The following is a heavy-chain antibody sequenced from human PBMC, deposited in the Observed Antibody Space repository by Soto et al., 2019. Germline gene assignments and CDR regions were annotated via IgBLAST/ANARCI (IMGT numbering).Heavy chain of an antibody. D-gene: IGHD3-3*01. J-gene: IGHJ6*03. V-gene: IGHV4-34*01. Sequence: QVQLQQWGAGLLKPSETLSLTCAVYGGSFSGYYWSWIRQPPGKGLEWIGEINHSGSTNYNPSHKSRVTISVDTSKNQFSLKLSSVTAADTAVYYCARHRLDFWSGFTGYYYYMDVWGKGTTVTVSS. CDR2: INHSGST. CDR3: ARHRLDFWSGFTGYYYYMDV. CDR1: GGSFSGYY.